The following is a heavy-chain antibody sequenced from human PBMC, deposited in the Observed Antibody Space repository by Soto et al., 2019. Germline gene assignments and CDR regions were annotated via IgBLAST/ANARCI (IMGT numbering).Heavy chain of an antibody. CDR2: ISSSSSTI. J-gene: IGHJ4*02. D-gene: IGHD1-1*01. V-gene: IGHV3-48*01. CDR1: GFTFSSYS. Sequence: PGGSLILSCAASGFTFSSYSMNWVRQAPGKGLEWVSYISSSSSTIYYADSVKGRFTISRDNAKNSLYLQIHSLRGDDTGIYYCVRSGDNYNLLDYWGQGNPVTVSS. CDR3: VRSGDNYNLLDY.